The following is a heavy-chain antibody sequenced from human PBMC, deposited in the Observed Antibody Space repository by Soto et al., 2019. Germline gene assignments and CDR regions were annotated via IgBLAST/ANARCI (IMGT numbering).Heavy chain of an antibody. D-gene: IGHD4-17*01. CDR2: INPNSGGT. CDR3: GTLTTVTTSSNGMDV. V-gene: IGHV1-2*04. CDR1: GYTFTGYY. Sequence: ASVKVSCKASGYTFTGYYMHWVRQAPGQGLEWMGWINPNSGGTNYAQKFQGWVTMTRDTSISTAYMELSRLRSDDTAVYYCGTLTTVTTSSNGMDVWGQGTTVTVSS. J-gene: IGHJ6*02.